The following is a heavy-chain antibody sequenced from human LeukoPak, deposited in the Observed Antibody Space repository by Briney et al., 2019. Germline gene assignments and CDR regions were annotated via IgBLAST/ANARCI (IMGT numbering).Heavy chain of an antibody. CDR1: GFTVSSNY. V-gene: IGHV3-21*01. CDR2: ISSSSSYI. CDR3: ARVHSSSWSYFDY. J-gene: IGHJ4*02. D-gene: IGHD6-13*01. Sequence: GGSLRLSCAASGFTVSSNYMSWVRQAPGKGLEWVSSISSSSSYIYYADSVKGRFTISRDNAKNSLYLQMNSLRAEDTAVYYCARVHSSSWSYFDYWGQGTLVTVSS.